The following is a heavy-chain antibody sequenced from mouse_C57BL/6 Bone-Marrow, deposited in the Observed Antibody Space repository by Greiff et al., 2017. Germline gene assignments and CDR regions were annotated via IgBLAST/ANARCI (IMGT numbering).Heavy chain of an antibody. Sequence: QVQLQQSGAELVRPGASVTLSCKASGYTFTDYELHWVKQTPVHGLEWIGAIDPETGGTAYNQKFKGKAILTADKSSSTAYMELRSLTSEDSAVYYCTKYGYDGYWYFDVWGTGTTVTVAS. J-gene: IGHJ1*03. CDR3: TKYGYDGYWYFDV. CDR1: GYTFTDYE. D-gene: IGHD2-2*01. V-gene: IGHV1-15*01. CDR2: IDPETGGT.